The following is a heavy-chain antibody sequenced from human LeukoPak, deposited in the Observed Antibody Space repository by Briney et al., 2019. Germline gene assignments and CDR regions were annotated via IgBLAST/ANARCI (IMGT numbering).Heavy chain of an antibody. D-gene: IGHD3-22*01. CDR2: ISSSSSYI. CDR3: ARDYDYYDSSGYYPTLTFDY. V-gene: IGHV3-21*01. Sequence: GGSLRLSCAASGFTFSSYSMNWVRQAPGKGLEWVSSISSSSSYIYYADSVKGRFTISRDNDKNSLYLQMNSLRAEDTAVYYCARDYDYYDSSGYYPTLTFDYWGQGTLVTVSS. CDR1: GFTFSSYS. J-gene: IGHJ4*02.